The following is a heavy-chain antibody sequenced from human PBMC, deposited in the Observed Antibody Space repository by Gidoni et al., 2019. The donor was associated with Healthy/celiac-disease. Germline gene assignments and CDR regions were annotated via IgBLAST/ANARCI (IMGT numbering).Heavy chain of an antibody. D-gene: IGHD2-15*01. CDR2: ISGSGGST. V-gene: IGHV3-23*01. CDR1: GFTFSSYA. CDR3: AKDQRASGDCSGGSCYVAFDI. J-gene: IGHJ3*02. Sequence: EVQLLESGGGLVQPGGSLRLSCAASGFTFSSYAMSWVRQAPGKGLEWVSAISGSGGSTYYADAVKGRFTISRDNSKNTLYLQMNSLRAEDTAVYYCAKDQRASGDCSGGSCYVAFDIWGQGTMVTVSS.